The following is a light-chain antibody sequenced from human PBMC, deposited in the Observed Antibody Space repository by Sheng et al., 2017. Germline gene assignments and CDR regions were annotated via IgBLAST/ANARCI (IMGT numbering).Light chain of an antibody. CDR1: QSVSSS. J-gene: IGKJ4*01. Sequence: IVLTQSPATLSLSPGERATLSCRASQSVSSSLGWYQQIPGRAPRLLIYAASNRATGIPDRFSGSGSGTDFTLTINSLEPEDFAVYYCQQYNSFGGGTKVAIK. CDR2: AAS. CDR3: QQYNS. V-gene: IGKV3-11*01.